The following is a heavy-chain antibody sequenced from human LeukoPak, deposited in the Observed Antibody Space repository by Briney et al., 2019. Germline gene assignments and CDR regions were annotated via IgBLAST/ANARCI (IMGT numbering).Heavy chain of an antibody. CDR3: ARLAGYSGYDFGPRGAFDI. CDR2: IYPGDSDT. J-gene: IGHJ3*02. Sequence: GESLNISCKGSGYSFTSYWIGWVRQMPGKGLEWVGIIYPGDSDTRYSPSFQGQVTISANKSISTAYLQWSSLKASDTAMYYCARLAGYSGYDFGPRGAFDIWGQGTMVTVSS. D-gene: IGHD5-12*01. CDR1: GYSFTSYW. V-gene: IGHV5-51*01.